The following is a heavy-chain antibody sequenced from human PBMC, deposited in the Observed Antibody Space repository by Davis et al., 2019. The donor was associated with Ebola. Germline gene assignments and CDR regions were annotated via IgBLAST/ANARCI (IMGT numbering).Heavy chain of an antibody. CDR2: IHDSLAS. V-gene: IGHV4-39*01. Sequence: PGGSLRLSCTVSGGSISGSVYFWGWIRQTPGKGLAWIGSIHDSLASQYNPSLKSRVPMSVDTSKTQFSLKMTSVTAADTAVYFCVRHGDRGDTVKGMDVWGQGTTVTVS. J-gene: IGHJ6*02. D-gene: IGHD3-10*01. CDR1: GGSISGSVYF. CDR3: VRHGDRGDTVKGMDV.